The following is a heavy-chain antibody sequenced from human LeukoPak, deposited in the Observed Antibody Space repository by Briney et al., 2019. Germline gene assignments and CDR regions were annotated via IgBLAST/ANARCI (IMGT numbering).Heavy chain of an antibody. D-gene: IGHD2-2*01. CDR3: AKVVRYCSSTSCLNYYYYYMDV. J-gene: IGHJ6*03. V-gene: IGHV3-23*01. Sequence: GGSLRLSCTASGFTLSTYSMHWVRQAPGEGLEWVSVISGSGSSTYYADSVKGRFSISRDNSKNTLYLQMNSLRAEDTAVYYCAKVVRYCSSTSCLNYYYYYMDVWGKGTTVTVSS. CDR2: ISGSGSST. CDR1: GFTLSTYS.